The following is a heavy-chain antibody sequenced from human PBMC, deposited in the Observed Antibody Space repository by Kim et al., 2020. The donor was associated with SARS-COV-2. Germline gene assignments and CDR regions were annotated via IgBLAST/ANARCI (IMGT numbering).Heavy chain of an antibody. D-gene: IGHD3-9*01. CDR2: ISYDGSNK. Sequence: GGSLRLSCAASGFNFSTYGMHWVRQAPGKGLEWVAVISYDGSNKYYADSVKGRFTIFRDNSKNTLYLQMNSLRAEDTAVYYCAKGYNFDWLLGFDYWGQGTLVTVSS. CDR3: AKGYNFDWLLGFDY. J-gene: IGHJ4*02. V-gene: IGHV3-30*18. CDR1: GFNFSTYG.